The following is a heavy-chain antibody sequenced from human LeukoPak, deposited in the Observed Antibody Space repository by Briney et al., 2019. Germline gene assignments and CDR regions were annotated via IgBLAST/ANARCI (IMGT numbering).Heavy chain of an antibody. CDR3: ATRRTGDGFDY. Sequence: GGSLRLSCATSGFTFSTYGIHWVRQAPGKGLEWVAVIWPDGSNKYYADSVRGRFTISRDNSKNTLYLQMNSLRAEDTAVYYCATRRTGDGFDYWGQGTLVTVSS. CDR2: IWPDGSNK. D-gene: IGHD7-27*01. CDR1: GFTFSTYG. V-gene: IGHV3-33*01. J-gene: IGHJ4*02.